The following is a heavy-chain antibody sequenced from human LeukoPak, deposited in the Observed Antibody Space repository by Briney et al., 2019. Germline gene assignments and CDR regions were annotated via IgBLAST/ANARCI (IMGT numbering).Heavy chain of an antibody. CDR2: IYYSGST. V-gene: IGHV4-59*01. CDR3: AAFRDGHNWHLDY. CDR1: GGSISSYY. D-gene: IGHD5-24*01. Sequence: ASETLSLTCTVSGGSISSYYWSWIRQPPGKGLEWIGYIYYSGSTNYNPSLKSRGTISVDTSKKQFSLYLSSVTAADTAMYYCAAFRDGHNWHLDYWGQGALVTVSS. J-gene: IGHJ4*02.